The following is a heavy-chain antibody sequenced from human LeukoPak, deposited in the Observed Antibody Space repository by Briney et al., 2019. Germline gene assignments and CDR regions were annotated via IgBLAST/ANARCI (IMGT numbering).Heavy chain of an antibody. CDR3: GGEVHGNYGSGWFDP. CDR1: GGTFNNSA. V-gene: IGHV1-69*05. CDR2: IMPLFGTA. J-gene: IGHJ5*02. Sequence: GASVKVSCKTSGGTFNNSAISWVRQAPGQGLEWVGGIMPLFGTAGYAQKFQGRVTITKDESTRTVYLELTSLTSDDTAVYYCGGEVHGNYGSGWFDPWGQGTLVSVSS. D-gene: IGHD4-11*01.